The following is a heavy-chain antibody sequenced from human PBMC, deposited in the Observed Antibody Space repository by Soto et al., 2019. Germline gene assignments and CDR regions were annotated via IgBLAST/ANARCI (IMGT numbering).Heavy chain of an antibody. D-gene: IGHD5-12*01. CDR3: ARHRGYGDYYYYGMDV. CDR2: IYYSGST. Sequence: SETLSLTCTVSGGSISSYYWSWIRQPPGKGLEWIGYIYYSGSTNYNPSLKSRVTISVDTSKNQFSLKLSSVTAADTAVYYCARHRGYGDYYYYGMDVWGQGTTVTVSS. J-gene: IGHJ6*02. V-gene: IGHV4-59*08. CDR1: GGSISSYY.